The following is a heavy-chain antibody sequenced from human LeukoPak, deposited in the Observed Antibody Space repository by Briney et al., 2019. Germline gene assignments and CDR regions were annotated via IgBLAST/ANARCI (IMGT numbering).Heavy chain of an antibody. CDR3: ARVSSSWYYFDY. Sequence: ASVKVSCKASGFTFTGYGFSRVRQAPGQGLEWMGWISGYNGNTNYAQKLQGRVTMNTDTSTSTAYMELRSLISDDTAIYYCARVSSSWYYFDYWGQGTLVTVSS. CDR2: ISGYNGNT. V-gene: IGHV1-18*01. CDR1: GFTFTGYG. D-gene: IGHD6-13*01. J-gene: IGHJ4*02.